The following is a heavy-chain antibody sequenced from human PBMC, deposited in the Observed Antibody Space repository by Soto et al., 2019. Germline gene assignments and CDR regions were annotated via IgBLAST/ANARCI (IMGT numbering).Heavy chain of an antibody. Sequence: EVQLVESGGGLVQPGGSLRLSCVGSELTFSHYEMNWVRQAPGKGLEWVSNISYTGSTIYYADSVRGRFTISRDNSKNSLYLQMNSLRDEDTAGYYCARGLRNYYDRSGLHYWGQGTLVTVSS. J-gene: IGHJ4*02. V-gene: IGHV3-48*03. D-gene: IGHD3-22*01. CDR1: ELTFSHYE. CDR3: ARGLRNYYDRSGLHY. CDR2: ISYTGSTI.